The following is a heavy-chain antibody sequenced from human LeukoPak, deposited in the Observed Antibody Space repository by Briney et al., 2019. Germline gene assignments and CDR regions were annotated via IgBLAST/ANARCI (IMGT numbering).Heavy chain of an antibody. J-gene: IGHJ4*02. V-gene: IGHV1-69*13. CDR1: GGTFSSYD. D-gene: IGHD4-23*01. CDR3: ARGWLAETTVVTPYNY. CDR2: ITPIFGTA. Sequence: SVKVSCKTSGGTFSSYDISWLRQAPGQGLEWMGGITPIFGTANYAQKFQGRVTITAVESMSTAYMELSSLRSEDTAVYYCARGWLAETTVVTPYNYWGQGTLVTVSS.